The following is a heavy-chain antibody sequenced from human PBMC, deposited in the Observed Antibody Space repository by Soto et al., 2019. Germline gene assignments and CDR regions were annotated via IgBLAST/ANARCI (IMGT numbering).Heavy chain of an antibody. D-gene: IGHD3-3*01. CDR3: ARGAGVEYYDFWNGHPQRFDP. CDR2: IYYSGST. J-gene: IGHJ5*02. V-gene: IGHV4-31*03. Sequence: PSETLSVTCTVSGGSISSGGYYWIWIRQHPGKGLEWIGYIYYSGSTYYNPSLKSRVTISVDTSKNQFSLKLSSVAAADTAVYYCARGAGVEYYDFWNGHPQRFDPWGQGTLVTVSS. CDR1: GGSISSGGYY.